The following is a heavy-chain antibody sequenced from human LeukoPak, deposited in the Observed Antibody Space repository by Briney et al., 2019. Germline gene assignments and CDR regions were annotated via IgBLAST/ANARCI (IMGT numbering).Heavy chain of an antibody. V-gene: IGHV3-66*01. J-gene: IGHJ4*02. D-gene: IGHD1-26*01. Sequence: GGSLRLSCAASGFTVSSNYMSWVRQAPGKGLEWVSVLYSGGTTYYADSVKGRFSISRDDSKNTLYLQLNSLRAEDTAVCYCARSSGNYLIFDFWGQGTLVTVSS. CDR1: GFTVSSNY. CDR2: LYSGGTT. CDR3: ARSSGNYLIFDF.